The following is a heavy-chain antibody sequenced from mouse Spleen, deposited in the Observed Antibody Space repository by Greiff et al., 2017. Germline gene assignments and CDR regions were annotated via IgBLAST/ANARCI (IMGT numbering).Heavy chain of an antibody. CDR3: AKRGNYVQFAY. J-gene: IGHJ3*01. D-gene: IGHD2-1*01. CDR1: GYTFTDYN. CDR2: INPNNGGT. V-gene: IGHV1-18*01. Sequence: EVQLQESGAELVRPGASVKIPCKASGYTFTDYNMDWVKQSHGKSLEWIGDINPNNGGTIYNQKFKGKATLTVDKSSSTAYMELRSLTSEDTAVYYCAKRGNYVQFAYWGQGTLVTVSA.